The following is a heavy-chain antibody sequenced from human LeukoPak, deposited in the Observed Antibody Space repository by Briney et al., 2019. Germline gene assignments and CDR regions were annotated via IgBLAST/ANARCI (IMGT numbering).Heavy chain of an antibody. D-gene: IGHD2-2*01. Sequence: ASVKVSCKASGYTFTSYGISWVRQAPGQGLEWMGWISAYNGNTNYAQKLQGRVTMTTDTSTSTAYMELRSLRSDGTAVYYCARGMGSTSSKYYFDYWGQRTLVTVSS. V-gene: IGHV1-18*01. CDR1: GYTFTSYG. CDR2: ISAYNGNT. J-gene: IGHJ4*02. CDR3: ARGMGSTSSKYYFDY.